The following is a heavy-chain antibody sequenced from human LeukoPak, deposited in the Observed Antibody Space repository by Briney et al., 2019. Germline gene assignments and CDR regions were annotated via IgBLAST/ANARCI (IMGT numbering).Heavy chain of an antibody. D-gene: IGHD1-14*01. CDR1: EFTFSIYW. Sequence: GGSLRLSCAASEFTFSIYWMSWVRQAPGKGLEWVANIQENGNEKSYVDSVKGRFTISRDNAKNSLYLQMNSLRAEDTAVYYCAKDFRYDEGYWGQGTLVTVSS. J-gene: IGHJ4*02. V-gene: IGHV3-7*01. CDR2: IQENGNEK. CDR3: AKDFRYDEGY.